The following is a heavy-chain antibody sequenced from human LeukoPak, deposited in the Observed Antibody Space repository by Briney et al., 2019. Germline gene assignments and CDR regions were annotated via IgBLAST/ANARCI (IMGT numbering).Heavy chain of an antibody. CDR1: GFTFSNAW. CDR3: ARVEPYDY. V-gene: IGHV3-48*04. Sequence: GGSLRLSCAASGFTFSNAWMSWVRQAPGKGLEWVSYISSSSSTIYYADSVKGRFTISRDNAKNSLYLQMNSLRAEDTAVYYCARVEPYDYWGQGTLVTVSS. CDR2: ISSSSSTI. D-gene: IGHD1-26*01. J-gene: IGHJ4*02.